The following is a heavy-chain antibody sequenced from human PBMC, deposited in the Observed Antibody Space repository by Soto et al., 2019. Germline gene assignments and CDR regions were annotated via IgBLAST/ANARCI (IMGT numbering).Heavy chain of an antibody. CDR3: AKDLTLNCGGDCYIYGMDV. V-gene: IGHV3-30*18. D-gene: IGHD2-21*01. Sequence: ESGGGVVQPGRSLRLSCAASGFTFSSYGMHWVRQAPGKGLEWVAVISYDGSNKYYADSVKGRFTISRDNSKNTLYLQMNSLRAEDTAVYYCAKDLTLNCGGDCYIYGMDVWGQGTTVTVSS. J-gene: IGHJ6*02. CDR1: GFTFSSYG. CDR2: ISYDGSNK.